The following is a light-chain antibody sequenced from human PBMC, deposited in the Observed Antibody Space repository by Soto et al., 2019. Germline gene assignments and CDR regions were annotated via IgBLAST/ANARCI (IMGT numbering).Light chain of an antibody. CDR1: QSVSSSY. V-gene: IGKV3-20*01. CDR2: GAS. CDR3: QQYGSSPVT. J-gene: IGKJ5*01. Sequence: EIVLTQSPGTLSLSPGERATLSCRASQSVSSSYLAWYQQKPDQAPRLLIYGASSRATGIPDRFSGSGSGTDFTLTISRLEPEDFAVYFCQQYGSSPVTFGQGTRLEIK.